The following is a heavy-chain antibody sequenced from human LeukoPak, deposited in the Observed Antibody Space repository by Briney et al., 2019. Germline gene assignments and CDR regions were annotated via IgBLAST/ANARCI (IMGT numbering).Heavy chain of an antibody. J-gene: IGHJ4*02. V-gene: IGHV3-23*01. CDR3: AKGFCDTTSCSSDY. CDR2: VSGSGGGT. D-gene: IGHD2-2*01. CDR1: GFTFSSYA. Sequence: GGSLRLSCAASGFTFSSYAMNWVRPAPGKGLEWVSAVSGSGGGTYYADSVKGRFTISRDNSRNTLYLQMNSLRAEDTAVYYCAKGFCDTTSCSSDYWGQGTLVTVSS.